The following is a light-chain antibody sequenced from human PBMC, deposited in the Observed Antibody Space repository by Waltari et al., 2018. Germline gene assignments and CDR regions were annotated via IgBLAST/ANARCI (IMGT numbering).Light chain of an antibody. CDR2: DVS. CDR1: SSDVGAYNY. V-gene: IGLV2-14*03. J-gene: IGLJ2*01. CDR3: SSSTSSNTLA. Sequence: SPGQSITISCTGTSSDVGAYNYVSWYQQHPGKAPKLMIYDVSNRPSGVSNRFSGSKSGNTASLTISGLQAEDEADYYCSSSTSSNTLAFGGGTKLTVL.